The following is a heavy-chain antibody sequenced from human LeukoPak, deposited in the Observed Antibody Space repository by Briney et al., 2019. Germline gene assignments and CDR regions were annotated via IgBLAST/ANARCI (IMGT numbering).Heavy chain of an antibody. Sequence: GGSLRLSCAASGFTFSSYWMSWVRQAPGKGLEWVANIKQDGSEKYYVDSVKGRFTISRDNAENSLYLQMNSLRAEDTAVYYCASRGLKYSRSYLIWGQGTLVSVSS. CDR3: ASRGLKYSRSYLI. CDR1: GFTFSSYW. CDR2: IKQDGSEK. D-gene: IGHD1-26*01. J-gene: IGHJ4*02. V-gene: IGHV3-7*01.